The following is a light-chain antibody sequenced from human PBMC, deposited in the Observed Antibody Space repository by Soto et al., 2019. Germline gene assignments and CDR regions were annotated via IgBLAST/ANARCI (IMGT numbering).Light chain of an antibody. CDR2: KAS. CDR3: QQYNSYRRT. CDR1: QSISSW. Sequence: DIPMTQSPSTLSASVGDRVTITCRASQSISSWLAWYQQKPGKAPKLLIYKASSLESGVPSRFSGSGSGTDFTLTISSLQPDDFAPYYCQQYNSYRRTFGQGTKVEIK. J-gene: IGKJ1*01. V-gene: IGKV1-5*03.